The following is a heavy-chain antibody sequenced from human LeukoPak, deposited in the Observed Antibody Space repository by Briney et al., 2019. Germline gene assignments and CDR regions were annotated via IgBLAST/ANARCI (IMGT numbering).Heavy chain of an antibody. J-gene: IGHJ2*01. CDR1: GFTVSSNY. CDR3: ARTIVKGYWYFDL. CDR2: IYYSGST. Sequence: PGGSLRLSCAASGFTVSSNYMNWVRQPPGKGLEWIGTIYYSGSTYYNPSLKSRVTISVDTSKNQFSLELSSVTATDTAVYYCARTIVKGYWYFDLWGRGTLVTVSS. D-gene: IGHD1-26*01. V-gene: IGHV4-39*01.